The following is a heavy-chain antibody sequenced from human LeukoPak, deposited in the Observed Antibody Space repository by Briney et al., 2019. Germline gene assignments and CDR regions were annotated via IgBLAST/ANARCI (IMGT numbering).Heavy chain of an antibody. CDR2: INHSGST. D-gene: IGHD6-19*01. CDR3: ARGRRIAVAGMLDY. V-gene: IGHV4-34*01. CDR1: GGSFSGYY. J-gene: IGHJ4*02. Sequence: SETLSLTCAVYGGSFSGYYWSWIRQPPGKGLEWIGEINHSGSTNYNPSLKSRVTISVDTSKNQFSLKLSSVTAADTAVYYCARGRRIAVAGMLDYWGQGTLVTVSS.